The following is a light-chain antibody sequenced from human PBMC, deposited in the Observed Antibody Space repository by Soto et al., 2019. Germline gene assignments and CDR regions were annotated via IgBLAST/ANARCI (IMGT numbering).Light chain of an antibody. Sequence: QSVLTQPPSVSGAPGQRVTISCTGASSNNGAGFDVHWYQLLPGTAPKLLISANNNRPSGVPDRFSGSKSGTSASLAITGLQAEDEADYYCQSYDSSLSGFVFGTGTKLTVL. CDR3: QSYDSSLSGFV. CDR2: ANN. V-gene: IGLV1-40*01. CDR1: SSNNGAGFD. J-gene: IGLJ1*01.